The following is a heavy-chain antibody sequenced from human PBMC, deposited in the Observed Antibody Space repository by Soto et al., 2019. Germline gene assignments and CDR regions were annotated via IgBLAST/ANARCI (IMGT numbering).Heavy chain of an antibody. J-gene: IGHJ4*02. CDR2: ISGSGGST. V-gene: IGHV3-23*01. CDR3: AKPGPLYCSSTSCPVDY. Sequence: PGGSLRLSCAASGFSFSSYAMSWFRQAPGKGLEWVSAISGSGGSTYYADSVKGRFTISRDNSKNTLYLQMNSLRAEDTAVYYCAKPGPLYCSSTSCPVDYWGQGTLVTVS. D-gene: IGHD2-2*01. CDR1: GFSFSSYA.